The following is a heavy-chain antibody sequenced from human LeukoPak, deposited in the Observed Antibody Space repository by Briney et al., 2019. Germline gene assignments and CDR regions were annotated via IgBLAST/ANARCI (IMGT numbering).Heavy chain of an antibody. J-gene: IGHJ4*02. V-gene: IGHV4-59*08. Sequence: SGTLSLTCTVSGGSISSYYWSWIRQPPGKGLECIGYIYNSGSTNYNPSLKSRVSISVDTSKNQFSLKLSSVTAADTAVYYCARHSRYSGYENFDYWGQGTLVTVSS. CDR3: ARHSRYSGYENFDY. CDR1: GGSISSYY. D-gene: IGHD5-12*01. CDR2: IYNSGST.